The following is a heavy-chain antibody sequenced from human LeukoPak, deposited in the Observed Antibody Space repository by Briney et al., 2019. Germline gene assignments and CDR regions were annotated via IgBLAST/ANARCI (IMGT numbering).Heavy chain of an antibody. CDR1: GGSISSYY. J-gene: IGHJ3*02. V-gene: IGHV4-59*01. CDR2: IYYSGST. CDR3: AREGDVATASDAFDI. Sequence: SETLSLTCTVSGGSISSYYWSWIRQPPGKGLEWIGYIYYSGSTNYNPSLKSRVTISVDTSKNQFSLQLTSVTAADTAVYYCAREGDVATASDAFDIWGQGTMVTVSS. D-gene: IGHD5-18*01.